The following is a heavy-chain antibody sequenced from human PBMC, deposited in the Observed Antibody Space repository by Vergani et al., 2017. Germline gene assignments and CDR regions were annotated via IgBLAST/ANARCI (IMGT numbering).Heavy chain of an antibody. CDR1: GGSFSGYY. D-gene: IGHD6-13*01. CDR2: IYYSGST. Sequence: QVQLQQWGAGLLKPSETLSLTCAVYGGSFSGYYWSWIRQHPGKGLEWIGYIYYSGSTDYNPSLKSLVTISVDTSKNQFSLKLSSVTAADTAVYYCASQYSSSWYYYYGMDVWGQGTTVTVSS. CDR3: ASQYSSSWYYYYGMDV. V-gene: IGHV4-34*01. J-gene: IGHJ6*02.